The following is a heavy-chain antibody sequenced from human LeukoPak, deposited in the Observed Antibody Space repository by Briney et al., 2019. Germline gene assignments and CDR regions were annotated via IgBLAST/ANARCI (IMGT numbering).Heavy chain of an antibody. CDR3: ARRWNYGRNYYIDV. J-gene: IGHJ6*03. Sequence: PSETLSLTCAVHGGSFSNYYWSWIRQSPGKGPEWIGEINDSGTINYNPSLMSRVTISVDKSKNQFSLKLSSVTAADTAVYYCARRWNYGRNYYIDVWGKGATVSVSS. D-gene: IGHD1-7*01. CDR2: INDSGTI. CDR1: GGSFSNYY. V-gene: IGHV4-34*01.